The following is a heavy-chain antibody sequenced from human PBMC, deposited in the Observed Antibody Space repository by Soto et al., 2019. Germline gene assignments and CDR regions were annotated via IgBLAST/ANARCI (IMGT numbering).Heavy chain of an antibody. Sequence: SETLSLTCFVSGGSVTSYHWSWIRQFPGKGLEWIGYIYYSGSTYYNPSLKSRVTISVDTSKNQFSLKLSSVTAADTAVYYCARDVVAATFSYYYYGMDVWGQGTTVTVSS. CDR3: ARDVVAATFSYYYYGMDV. D-gene: IGHD2-15*01. CDR2: IYYSGST. V-gene: IGHV4-4*08. CDR1: GGSVTSYH. J-gene: IGHJ6*02.